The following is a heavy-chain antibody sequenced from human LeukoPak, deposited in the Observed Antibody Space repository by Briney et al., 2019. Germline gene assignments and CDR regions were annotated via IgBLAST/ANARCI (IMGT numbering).Heavy chain of an antibody. Sequence: PSETLSLTCTVSGGSISSYYWSWIRQPPGKGLEWIGEINHSGSTNYNPSLKSRVTISVDTSKNQFSLKLSSVTAADTAVYYCARMRDYYGTPTRRTNWFDPWGQGTLVTVSS. J-gene: IGHJ5*02. V-gene: IGHV4-34*01. CDR1: GGSISSYY. CDR3: ARMRDYYGTPTRRTNWFDP. D-gene: IGHD3-10*01. CDR2: INHSGST.